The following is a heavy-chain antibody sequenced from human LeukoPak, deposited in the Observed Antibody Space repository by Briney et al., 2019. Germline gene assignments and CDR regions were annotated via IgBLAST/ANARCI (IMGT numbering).Heavy chain of an antibody. CDR3: ARGDYDSSGYRFDR. J-gene: IGHJ5*02. D-gene: IGHD3-22*01. CDR2: IYPGESDT. CDR1: GYSFTSYW. Sequence: GESLKISCKGSGYSFTSYWIGWVRQMPGKGLEWIGIIYPGESDTIYRPSFQCQVTISADTSISTAYLKWSSLKASDTAMYYCARGDYDSSGYRFDRWGQGTLVTVS. V-gene: IGHV5-51*01.